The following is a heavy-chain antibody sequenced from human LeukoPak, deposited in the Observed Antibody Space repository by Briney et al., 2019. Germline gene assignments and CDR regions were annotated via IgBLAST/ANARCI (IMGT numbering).Heavy chain of an antibody. CDR2: MNPNSGNT. CDR1: GYTFTSYD. D-gene: IGHD1-1*01. J-gene: IGHJ4*02. V-gene: IGHV1-8*01. CDR3: ARGQAQQLELDY. Sequence: ASVKVSCKASGYTFTSYDINWVRQATGQGLEWMGWMNPNSGNTGYAQKFQGRVTMTRNTSISTAYMELSSLRSEDTAVYYCARGQAQQLELDYWGQGILVTVSS.